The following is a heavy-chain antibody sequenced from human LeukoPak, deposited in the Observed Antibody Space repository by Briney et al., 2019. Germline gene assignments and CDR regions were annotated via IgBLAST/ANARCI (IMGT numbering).Heavy chain of an antibody. V-gene: IGHV1-18*01. D-gene: IGHD3-10*01. J-gene: IGHJ4*02. CDR1: GYTFTSYG. CDR2: ISAYNGNT. CDR3: ARDFQNYYGSGSYYPFDY. Sequence: GASVKVSCKASGYTFTSYGISWVRQAPGQGLEWMGWISAYNGNTNYAQKLQGRVTMTPDTSTSTAYMELRSLRSDDTAVYYCARDFQNYYGSGSYYPFDYWGQGTLVTVSS.